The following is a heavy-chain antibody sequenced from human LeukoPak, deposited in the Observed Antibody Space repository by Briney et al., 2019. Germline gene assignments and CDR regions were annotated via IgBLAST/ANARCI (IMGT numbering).Heavy chain of an antibody. J-gene: IGHJ4*02. V-gene: IGHV5-51*01. CDR1: GYSFTSYW. D-gene: IGHD6-13*01. CDR2: IYPGDSDT. Sequence: GESLKISCKGSGYSFTSYWIGWVRQMPGKGLEGMGIIYPGDSDTRYSPSFQGQVTISADKSISTAYLQWSSLKASDTAMYYCAREERGGSSMVNSFDYWGQGTLVTVSS. CDR3: AREERGGSSMVNSFDY.